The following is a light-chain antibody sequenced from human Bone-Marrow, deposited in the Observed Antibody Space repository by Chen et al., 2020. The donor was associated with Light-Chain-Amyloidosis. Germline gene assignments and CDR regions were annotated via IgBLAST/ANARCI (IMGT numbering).Light chain of an antibody. CDR1: KSNIGSNT. CDR2: NDH. J-gene: IGLJ3*02. CDR3: AAWDDSLTGWV. V-gene: IGLV1-44*01. Sequence: QSVLTQPPSASGTPGQPVILSCSGGKSNIGSNTVNGYQQFPGTAPRLLIHNDHNRPSGVPDRFSGSKSDTSGSLAISGLQSEDEADYYCAAWDDSLTGWVFGGGTRLTVL.